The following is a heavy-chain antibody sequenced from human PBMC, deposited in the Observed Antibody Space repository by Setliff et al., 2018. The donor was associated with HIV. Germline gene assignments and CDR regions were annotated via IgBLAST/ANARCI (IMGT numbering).Heavy chain of an antibody. V-gene: IGHV4-34*01. CDR1: GGSLSGFY. Sequence: SETLSLTCAVYGGSLSGFYWTFIRQSPGKGLEWIGEVTHSGSTTYDPSLKSRITISVDTSKNQFSLKLNSVTAADTAVYYCASRIYYYDSSRVLREEGFDPWGQGTLVTVSS. D-gene: IGHD3-22*01. CDR2: VTHSGST. CDR3: ASRIYYYDSSRVLREEGFDP. J-gene: IGHJ5*02.